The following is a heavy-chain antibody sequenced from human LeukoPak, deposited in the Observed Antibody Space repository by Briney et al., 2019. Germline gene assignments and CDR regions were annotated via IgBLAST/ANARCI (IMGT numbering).Heavy chain of an antibody. V-gene: IGHV4-39*02. CDR1: GDSISSGDYY. Sequence: SETLSLTCTVSGDSISSGDYYWTWIRQPPGKGLEWIGTIYNSGNTHHNPSLRSRVTISVDTSKNQFSLKLSSVTAADTAVYYCARGVGSCSGGNCYQFDYWGQGTLVTVSS. CDR3: ARGVGSCSGGNCYQFDY. D-gene: IGHD2-15*01. CDR2: IYNSGNT. J-gene: IGHJ4*02.